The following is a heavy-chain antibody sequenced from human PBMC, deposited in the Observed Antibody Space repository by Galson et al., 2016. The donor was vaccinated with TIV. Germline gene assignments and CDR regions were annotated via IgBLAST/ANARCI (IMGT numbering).Heavy chain of an antibody. CDR1: TYTSTNYY. Sequence: VKVSCKASTYTSTNYYMHCVRQAPGQGLEWMGIISPSGTRTTFAQNFQGRLTMTRDTSTSTVYMGLSSRKSEDTAVYYCAGGGTDYGGSGYLDYWGQGTPLTVSS. V-gene: IGHV1-46*01. CDR2: ISPSGTRT. J-gene: IGHJ4*02. CDR3: AGGGTDYGGSGYLDY. D-gene: IGHD4-23*01.